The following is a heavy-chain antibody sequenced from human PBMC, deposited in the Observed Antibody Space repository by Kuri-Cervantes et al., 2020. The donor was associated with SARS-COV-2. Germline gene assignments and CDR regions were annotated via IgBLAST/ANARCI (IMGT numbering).Heavy chain of an antibody. V-gene: IGHV1-2*04. Sequence: ASVTVSCKASGYTFSDYYMYWVRQAPGQGLEWMGWINPSSGDTNYAQKFQGWVTMTRDTSSTGYMELSRLRSDDTAVYYCARGMVRGLIQSYYYGMDVWGQGTTVTVSS. D-gene: IGHD3-10*01. J-gene: IGHJ6*02. CDR3: ARGMVRGLIQSYYYGMDV. CDR2: INPSSGDT. CDR1: GYTFSDYY.